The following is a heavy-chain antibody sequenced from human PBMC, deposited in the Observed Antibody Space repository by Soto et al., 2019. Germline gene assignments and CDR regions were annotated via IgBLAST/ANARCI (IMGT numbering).Heavy chain of an antibody. CDR2: MNPNSGNT. Sequence: GASVKVSCKASGYTFTSYDINWVRQATGQGLEWMGWMNPNSGNTGYAQKFQGRVTMTRNTSISTAYMELSSLRSEDTAVYYCARAGYSSSWNLLTSYYFYGMDVWGQGTTVTVSS. CDR1: GYTFTSYD. D-gene: IGHD6-13*01. J-gene: IGHJ6*02. CDR3: ARAGYSSSWNLLTSYYFYGMDV. V-gene: IGHV1-8*01.